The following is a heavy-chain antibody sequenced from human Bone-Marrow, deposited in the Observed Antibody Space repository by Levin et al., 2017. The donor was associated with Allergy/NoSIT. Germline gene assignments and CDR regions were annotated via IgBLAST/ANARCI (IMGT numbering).Heavy chain of an antibody. CDR1: GVSISNGGYY. J-gene: IGHJ4*02. Sequence: PSETLSLTCTVSGVSISNGGYYWTWIRQFPGKGLEWIGYTYSSGSAYYNPSLQSRFAISVDKSENRFSLNLGSMTAADTAVYYCARAQTFYNSWNGIHWGRGILVTVSS. V-gene: IGHV4-31*03. CDR3: ARAQTFYNSWNGIH. D-gene: IGHD3-3*01. CDR2: TYSSGSA.